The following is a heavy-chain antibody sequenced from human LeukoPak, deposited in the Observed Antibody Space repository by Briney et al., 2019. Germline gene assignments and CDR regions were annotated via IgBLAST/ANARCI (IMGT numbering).Heavy chain of an antibody. CDR1: GYTFTSYD. Sequence: ASVKVSCKASGYTFTSYDINWVRQATGQGLEWMGWMNPNSGNTGYAQKFQGRVTMTRNTSISTAYMELSSLRSEDTAVYYCATYSDDCSGGSCYLDYFDYWGQGTLVTVSS. J-gene: IGHJ4*02. V-gene: IGHV1-8*02. CDR3: ATYSDDCSGGSCYLDYFDY. CDR2: MNPNSGNT. D-gene: IGHD2-15*01.